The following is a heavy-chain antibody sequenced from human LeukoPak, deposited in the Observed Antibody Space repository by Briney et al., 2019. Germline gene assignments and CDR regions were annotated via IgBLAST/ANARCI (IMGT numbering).Heavy chain of an antibody. J-gene: IGHJ6*02. Sequence: ASVKVSCKASGYTFTSHGISWVRQAPGQGLEWMGWISTYNGNTNYAHKFQGRVTLTTDTSTSTASMELRSLRSDDTAVYYCARDRRYDFWSGYYNYKYYYYGMDVWGQGTTVTVSS. D-gene: IGHD3-3*01. CDR1: GYTFTSHG. CDR3: ARDRRYDFWSGYYNYKYYYYGMDV. V-gene: IGHV1-18*01. CDR2: ISTYNGNT.